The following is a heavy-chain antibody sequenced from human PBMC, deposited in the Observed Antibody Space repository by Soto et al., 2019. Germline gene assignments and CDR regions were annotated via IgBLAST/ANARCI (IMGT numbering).Heavy chain of an antibody. D-gene: IGHD3-9*01. CDR1: GFTFSSYG. J-gene: IGHJ4*02. CDR3: AAYDILTGYSQFDY. V-gene: IGHV3-30*03. CDR2: ISYDGSNK. Sequence: GGSLRLSCAASGFTFSSYGMHWVRQAPGKGLEWVAVISYDGSNKYYADSVKGRFTISRDNSKNTLYLQMNSLRAEDTAVYYCAAYDILTGYSQFDYWGQGTLVTVSS.